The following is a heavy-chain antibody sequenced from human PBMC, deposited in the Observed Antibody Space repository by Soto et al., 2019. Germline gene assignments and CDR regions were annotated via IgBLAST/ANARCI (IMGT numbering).Heavy chain of an antibody. J-gene: IGHJ4*02. CDR2: IYYSGST. CDR3: ARDFDSSGWRHFDY. CDR1: GGSISSGGYY. D-gene: IGHD6-19*01. Sequence: QVQLQESGPGLVKPSQTLSLTCTVSGGSISSGGYYWSWIRQHPGKGLEWIGYIYYSGSTYYNLSRKSRVTISVDTSKNQFSLKLSSVPAADTAVYYCARDFDSSGWRHFDYWGQGTLVTVSS. V-gene: IGHV4-31*03.